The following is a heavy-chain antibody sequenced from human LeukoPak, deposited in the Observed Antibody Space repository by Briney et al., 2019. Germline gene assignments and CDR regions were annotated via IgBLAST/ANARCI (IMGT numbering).Heavy chain of an antibody. CDR3: ARDQSGFGGHNKDAFDI. V-gene: IGHV4-4*07. D-gene: IGHD3-16*01. CDR2: VYASGST. Sequence: PSETLSLTCTVSGGSISNYYWNWIRQPAGKGLEWVGRVYASGSTRYNPSFNSRVTMSAETSKNQVSLKMTSVTAADTAVYFCARDQSGFGGHNKDAFDIWGQGTMVTVSS. J-gene: IGHJ3*02. CDR1: GGSISNYY.